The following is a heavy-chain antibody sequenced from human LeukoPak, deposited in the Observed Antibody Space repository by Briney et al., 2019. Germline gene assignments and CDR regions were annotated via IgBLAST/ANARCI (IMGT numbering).Heavy chain of an antibody. Sequence: GGSLRLSCAATGFAFSSYWMHWVRQAPGKGPVWVARTNRDGSSTAYADSVKGRFTISKDNAKNTLYLLMNSLRAEDTAVYYCARDSVEWYIFDYWGQGTLVTVSS. CDR1: GFAFSSYW. D-gene: IGHD3-3*01. CDR2: TNRDGSST. V-gene: IGHV3-74*01. J-gene: IGHJ4*02. CDR3: ARDSVEWYIFDY.